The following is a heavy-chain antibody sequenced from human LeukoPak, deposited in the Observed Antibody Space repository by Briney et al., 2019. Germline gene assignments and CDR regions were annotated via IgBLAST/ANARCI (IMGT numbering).Heavy chain of an antibody. CDR2: IYYSGST. Sequence: SETLSLTCTVSGGSISSSGYYWGWIRQPPGKGLEWIGTIYYSGSTYYNPSLKSRVTISVDTSKNQFSLKLNSVTAADTAMYYCAGVIGNYDGRLDYWGQGTLVTVSS. CDR1: GGSISSSGYY. CDR3: AGVIGNYDGRLDY. V-gene: IGHV4-39*07. D-gene: IGHD1-7*01. J-gene: IGHJ4*02.